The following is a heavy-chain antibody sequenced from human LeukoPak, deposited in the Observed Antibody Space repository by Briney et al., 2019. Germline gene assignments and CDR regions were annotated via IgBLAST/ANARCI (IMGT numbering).Heavy chain of an antibody. J-gene: IGHJ4*02. CDR3: ARGVEPLAANTLAY. CDR2: LYSDGNT. CDR1: GFTVITND. Sequence: GGSLRLSCAASGFTVITNDITWVRQAPGKGLGWVSVLYSDGNTKYADSVQGRFTISRDNSKNTLYLEMNSLSPDDTAVYYCARGVEPLAANTLAYWGQGTLVAVSS. V-gene: IGHV3-53*01. D-gene: IGHD1-14*01.